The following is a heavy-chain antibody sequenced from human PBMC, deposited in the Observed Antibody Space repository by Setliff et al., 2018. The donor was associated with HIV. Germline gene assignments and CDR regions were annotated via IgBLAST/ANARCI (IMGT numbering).Heavy chain of an antibody. CDR1: GDSIRSSDTY. J-gene: IGHJ6*03. CDR3: AREGWSDHYYYYMDV. Sequence: PSETLSLTCTVSGDSIRSSDTYWSWIRQHPGKGLEWIGYIFYSGTAYYNPSLKSRVTISVDRSRNQFSLKLNSVTAADTAVYYCAREGWSDHYYYYMDVWDKGTTVTVSS. D-gene: IGHD2-15*01. CDR2: IFYSGTA. V-gene: IGHV4-31*03.